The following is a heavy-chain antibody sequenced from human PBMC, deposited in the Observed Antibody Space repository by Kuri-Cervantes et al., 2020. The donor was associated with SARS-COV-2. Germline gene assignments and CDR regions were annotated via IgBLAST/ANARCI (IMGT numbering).Heavy chain of an antibody. Sequence: ASVKVSCKASGYTFTGYYMHWVRQAPGQGLEWMGWINPNSGGTNYAQKFQGRVTMTRDTSISTAYMELSRLRSDDTAVYYCARGGIQVPADPWGVYKRNWFDPWGQGTLVTVSS. CDR3: ARGGIQVPADPWGVYKRNWFDP. J-gene: IGHJ5*02. V-gene: IGHV1-2*02. D-gene: IGHD2-2*01. CDR1: GYTFTGYY. CDR2: INPNSGGT.